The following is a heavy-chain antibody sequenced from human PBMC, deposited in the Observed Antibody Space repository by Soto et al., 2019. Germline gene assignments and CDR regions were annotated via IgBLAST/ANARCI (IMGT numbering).Heavy chain of an antibody. Sequence: QVHLVQSGAEVKRPGASVKVSCKASGYTLTDYYIHWVRQAPGQGLEWLGWINPNSGGTNYAQKLXGXVXXGRDTSISTSYLELGRLTTDDTAVYYCARDGGVASVYGMDVWGQGITVTVSS. CDR1: GYTLTDYY. CDR2: INPNSGGT. CDR3: ARDGGVASVYGMDV. D-gene: IGHD5-12*01. J-gene: IGHJ6*02. V-gene: IGHV1-2*02.